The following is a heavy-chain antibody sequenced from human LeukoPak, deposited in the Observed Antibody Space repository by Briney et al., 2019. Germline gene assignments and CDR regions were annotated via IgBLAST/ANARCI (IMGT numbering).Heavy chain of an antibody. CDR3: ATRSL. Sequence: PGGSLRLSCAVSGFTVSSDYMYWVRQAPGKGLEWVSIIYGGDSISYADSVKGRFTMSIDNSKNTLYLQMNTLRAEDTAVYHCATRSLWGQGTLVNDTS. V-gene: IGHV3-53*01. J-gene: IGHJ4*02. D-gene: IGHD6-19*01. CDR1: GFTVSSDY. CDR2: IYGGDSI.